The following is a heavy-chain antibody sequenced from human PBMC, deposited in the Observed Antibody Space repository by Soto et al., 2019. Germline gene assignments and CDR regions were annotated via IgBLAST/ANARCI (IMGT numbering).Heavy chain of an antibody. Sequence: ASVKVSCKASGGTFSSYAISWVRQAPGQGLEWMGWIIPYNGKANFAQKLQGRFTMTTDTSTSTAYMELRSLTSDDTAVYYCVRGGVVVIAANGFDYWGQGTLVTVSS. CDR1: GGTFSSYA. D-gene: IGHD2-21*01. V-gene: IGHV1-18*01. J-gene: IGHJ4*02. CDR2: IIPYNGKA. CDR3: VRGGVVVIAANGFDY.